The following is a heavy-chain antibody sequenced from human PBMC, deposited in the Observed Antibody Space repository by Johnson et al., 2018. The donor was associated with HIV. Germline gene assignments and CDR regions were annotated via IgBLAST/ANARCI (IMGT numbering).Heavy chain of an antibody. CDR1: GFTFSSYA. Sequence: QVQLVESGGGLVQPGGSLRLSCAASGFTFSSYAMNWVRQAPGKGLEWVAVISYDGSNKYYADSVKGRFTISRDNSKNTLYLQMNSLRAEDTAVYYCARDPYYDFLTGPRDAFDIWGQGTMVTVSS. CDR2: ISYDGSNK. D-gene: IGHD3-9*01. CDR3: ARDPYYDFLTGPRDAFDI. J-gene: IGHJ3*02. V-gene: IGHV3-30*04.